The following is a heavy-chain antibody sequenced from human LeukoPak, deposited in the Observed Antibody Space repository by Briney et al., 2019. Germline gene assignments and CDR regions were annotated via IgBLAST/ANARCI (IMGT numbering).Heavy chain of an antibody. CDR3: ARHITFGGVIVLFDY. J-gene: IGHJ4*02. V-gene: IGHV4-34*01. CDR1: GGSFSGYY. CDR2: INHSGST. Sequence: SETLSLTCAVYGGSFSGYYWSWIRQPPGKGLEWIGEINHSGSTNYNPSLKSRVTISVDTSKNQFSLKLSSVTAADTAVYYCARHITFGGVIVLFDYWGQGTLVTVSS. D-gene: IGHD3-16*02.